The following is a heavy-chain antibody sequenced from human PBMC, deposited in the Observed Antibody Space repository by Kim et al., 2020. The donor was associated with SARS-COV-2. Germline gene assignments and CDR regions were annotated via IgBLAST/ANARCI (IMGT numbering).Heavy chain of an antibody. CDR2: ISYDGSNK. J-gene: IGHJ4*02. V-gene: IGHV3-30*04. Sequence: GGSLRLSCAASGFTFSSYAMHWVRQAPGKGLEWVAVISYDGSNKYYADSVKGRFTISRDNSKNTLYLQMNSLRAEDTAVYYCARGQAEFGEFDYWGQGIL. D-gene: IGHD3-10*01. CDR1: GFTFSSYA. CDR3: ARGQAEFGEFDY.